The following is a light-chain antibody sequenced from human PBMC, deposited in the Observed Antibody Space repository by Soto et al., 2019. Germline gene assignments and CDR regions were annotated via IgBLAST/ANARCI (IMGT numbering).Light chain of an antibody. CDR3: SSYAGAFTDV. CDR2: EVS. V-gene: IGLV2-8*01. Sequence: QSALTQPPSASGSPGQSVTISCTGTSSDVGAYNYVSWYQQHPGKAPKLMIYEVSKRPSGVPDRFSGSKSGNTASLTVSGLQAEDEADYYCSSYAGAFTDVFGSGTKLTVL. CDR1: SSDVGAYNY. J-gene: IGLJ1*01.